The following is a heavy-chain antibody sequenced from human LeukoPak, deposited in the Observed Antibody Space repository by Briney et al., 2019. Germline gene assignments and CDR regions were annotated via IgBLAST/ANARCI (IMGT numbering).Heavy chain of an antibody. D-gene: IGHD6-13*01. CDR3: AKGAVLAAAGTVYFQH. Sequence: GGSLRLSCAASGFTVSSNYMSWVRQAPGKGLEWVSIIRGSGGTTYYADSVKGRFTISRDNSQNTLYLQMNSLRAEDTAVYYCAKGAVLAAAGTVYFQHWGQGTLVTVSS. V-gene: IGHV3-23*01. CDR1: GFTVSSNY. CDR2: IRGSGGTT. J-gene: IGHJ1*01.